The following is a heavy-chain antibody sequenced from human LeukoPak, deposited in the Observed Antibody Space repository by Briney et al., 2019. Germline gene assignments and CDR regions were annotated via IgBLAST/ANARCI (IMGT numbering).Heavy chain of an antibody. J-gene: IGHJ6*03. CDR1: GYTFTSYG. CDR3: ARGDYYYYYMDV. V-gene: IGHV1-18*01. CDR2: ISAYNGNT. Sequence: GASVKVSCKASGYTFTSYGISWVRQAPGQGLEWMGWISAYNGNTNYAQKFQGRVTMTRDMSTSTVYMELSSLRSEDTAVYYCARGDYYYYYMDVWGKGTTVTVSS.